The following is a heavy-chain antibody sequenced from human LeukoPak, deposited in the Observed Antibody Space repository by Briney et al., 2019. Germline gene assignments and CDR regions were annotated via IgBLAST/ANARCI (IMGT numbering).Heavy chain of an antibody. J-gene: IGHJ4*02. Sequence: GGSLRLSCAASGFTFSSYSMNWVRQAPGKGLEWVSYISSSSSTMYYADSVKGRFSISRDNAKNSLYLQMNSLGAEDTAVYYCARDHPPRGYSYGYEVDYWGQGTLVTVSS. CDR2: ISSSSSTM. CDR3: ARDHPPRGYSYGYEVDY. V-gene: IGHV3-48*04. D-gene: IGHD5-18*01. CDR1: GFTFSSYS.